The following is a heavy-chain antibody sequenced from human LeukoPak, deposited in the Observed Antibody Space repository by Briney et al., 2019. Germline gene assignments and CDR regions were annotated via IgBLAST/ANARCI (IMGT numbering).Heavy chain of an antibody. J-gene: IGHJ6*03. CDR1: GFTFSDYY. CDR3: AKGAEVGVVITRVYYYYMDV. D-gene: IGHD3-3*01. CDR2: ISTSGGTL. V-gene: IGHV3-11*01. Sequence: TGGSLRLSCAASGFTFSDYYMSWIRQAPGKGLEWVSYISTSGGTLYYADSVKGRFTISRDNAKNSLYLQMNSLRAEDTAVYYCAKGAEVGVVITRVYYYYMDVWGKGTTVTISS.